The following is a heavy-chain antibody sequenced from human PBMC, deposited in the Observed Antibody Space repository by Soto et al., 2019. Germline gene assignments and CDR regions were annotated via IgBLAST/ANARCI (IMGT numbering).Heavy chain of an antibody. CDR1: GGTFSSYA. Sequence: ASVKVSCKASGGTFSSYAISWVRQAPGQGLEWMGGIIPIFGTANYAQKFQGRVTITADESTSTAYMELSSLRSEDTAVYYCAREGRTYYDILTGYYPFDYWGQGTLVTVSS. D-gene: IGHD3-9*01. CDR3: AREGRTYYDILTGYYPFDY. V-gene: IGHV1-69*13. CDR2: IIPIFGTA. J-gene: IGHJ4*02.